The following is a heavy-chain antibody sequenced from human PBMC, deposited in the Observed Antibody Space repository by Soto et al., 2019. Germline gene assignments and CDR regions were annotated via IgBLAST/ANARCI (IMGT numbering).Heavy chain of an antibody. D-gene: IGHD1-1*01. Sequence: GGSLELSCAASGVTVSNYYMSWVRQSPGRGLQWVSVIYTAVPTYYADSVKGRFTISRDESKNTLYFQMDNLRAEDTATYYCARGKSRDAYNPLGYWGPGTLVTVSS. CDR2: IYTAVPT. CDR1: GVTVSNYY. J-gene: IGHJ4*02. CDR3: ARGKSRDAYNPLGY. V-gene: IGHV3-53*01.